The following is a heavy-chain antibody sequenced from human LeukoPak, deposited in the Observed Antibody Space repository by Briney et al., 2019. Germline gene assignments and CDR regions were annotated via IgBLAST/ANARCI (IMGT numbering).Heavy chain of an antibody. J-gene: IGHJ3*02. CDR1: GGSISSSSYY. CDR2: IYYSGST. Sequence: SETLSLTCTVSGGSISSSSYYWGWLRQPPGKGQEWIGSIYYSGSTYYNPSLKSRVTISVDTSKNQFSLKLSSVTAADTAVYYCARPAYYDSSAAFDIWGQGTMVTVSS. V-gene: IGHV4-39*01. CDR3: ARPAYYDSSAAFDI. D-gene: IGHD3-22*01.